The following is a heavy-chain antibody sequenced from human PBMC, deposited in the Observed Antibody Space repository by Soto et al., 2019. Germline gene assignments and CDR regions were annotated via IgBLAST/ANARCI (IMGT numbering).Heavy chain of an antibody. CDR2: ISGSGGST. V-gene: IGHV3-23*01. CDR3: AKVTSPGYSSGWYDYYFDY. Sequence: EVQLLESGGGLVQPGGSLRLSRAASGFTFSSYAMSWVRQAPGKGLEWVSAISGSGGSTYYADSVKGRFTISRDNSKNTLYLQMNSLRAEDTAVYYCAKVTSPGYSSGWYDYYFDYWGQGTLVTVSS. CDR1: GFTFSSYA. J-gene: IGHJ4*02. D-gene: IGHD6-19*01.